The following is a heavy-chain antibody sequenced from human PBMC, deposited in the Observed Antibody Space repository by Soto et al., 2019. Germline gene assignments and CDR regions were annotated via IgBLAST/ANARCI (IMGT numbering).Heavy chain of an antibody. D-gene: IGHD6-6*01. CDR3: AHHQRTTARQLGYFDY. J-gene: IGHJ4*02. Sequence: EVQVLESGGGWAQPGGSLRLSCVASGFTFSSYAMSWVRQAPGKGLEWVSAVGGSGSSTYYADSVKGRFTISRDNSKNTLYLEMNSLRAEDTAVYYCAHHQRTTARQLGYFDYWGQGTLVTVSS. V-gene: IGHV3-23*01. CDR2: VGGSGSST. CDR1: GFTFSSYA.